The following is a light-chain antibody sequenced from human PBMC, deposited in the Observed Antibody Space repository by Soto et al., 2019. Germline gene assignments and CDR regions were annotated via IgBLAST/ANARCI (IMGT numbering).Light chain of an antibody. CDR1: SSDVGAYKY. J-gene: IGLJ1*01. Sequence: QSALAQPASESGSPGQSIPISCTGTSSDVGAYKYVSWYQLHPGKAPKLMIYEVSNRPSGVSNRFSGSKSGNTASVTISGLQAEDEADYYCSSYTSTNTQVFGTGTKVTVL. V-gene: IGLV2-14*01. CDR3: SSYTSTNTQV. CDR2: EVS.